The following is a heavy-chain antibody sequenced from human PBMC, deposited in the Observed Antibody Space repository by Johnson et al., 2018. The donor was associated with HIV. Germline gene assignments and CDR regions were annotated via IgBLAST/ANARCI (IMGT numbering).Heavy chain of an antibody. J-gene: IGHJ3*02. CDR1: GFTFSSYA. V-gene: IGHV3-30-3*01. D-gene: IGHD3-16*01. Sequence: QVLLVESGGGVVQPGRSLRLSCAASGFTFSSYAMHWVRQAPGKGLEWVAVISYDGSKTYFGDSVKGRFTSSRDNSKNTVYLQMNSLRVEDTAMYYCAKTPSMGADAFEMWGQGTVVTVSS. CDR2: ISYDGSKT. CDR3: AKTPSMGADAFEM.